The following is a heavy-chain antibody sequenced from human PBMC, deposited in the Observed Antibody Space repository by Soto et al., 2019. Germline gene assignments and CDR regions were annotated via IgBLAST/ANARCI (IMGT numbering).Heavy chain of an antibody. CDR3: ALGPLDY. J-gene: IGHJ4*02. CDR1: GGSFSGYY. CDR2: INHSGST. D-gene: IGHD3-3*01. V-gene: IGHV4-34*01. Sequence: SETLSLTCALYGGSFSGYYWSWIRQPPEKGLEWIGEINHSGSTNYNSSLKSRVTISIDTSKNQFSLKLTSVTAADTAVYYCALGPLDYWGQGTLVTVSS.